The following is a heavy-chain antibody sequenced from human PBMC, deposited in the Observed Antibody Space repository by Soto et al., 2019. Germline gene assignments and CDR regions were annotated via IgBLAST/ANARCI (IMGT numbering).Heavy chain of an antibody. CDR1: AGSISSDGFY. V-gene: IGHV4-31*03. CDR2: IYHSGGT. D-gene: IGHD5-12*01. Sequence: QVQLQESGPGLVKPSQTLSLTCSVSAGSISSDGFYWNWIRQPPGKGLEWNGYIYHSGGTYSSPSLRSRVTISVDTSKNQFTLKLSSVTAADTAVYYCARDRGGYGVFDYWGQGTLVTVSS. J-gene: IGHJ4*02. CDR3: ARDRGGYGVFDY.